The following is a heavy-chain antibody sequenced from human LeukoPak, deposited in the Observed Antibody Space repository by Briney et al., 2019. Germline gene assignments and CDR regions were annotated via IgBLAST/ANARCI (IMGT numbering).Heavy chain of an antibody. D-gene: IGHD6-6*01. CDR2: IIPIFGTA. J-gene: IGHJ4*02. V-gene: IGHV1-69*13. Sequence: GASVKVSCKASGGTFSSYAISWVRQAPGQGLEWMGGIIPIFGTANYAQKFQGRVTITADESTSTAYMELSSLRSEDTAVYYCAISFEYSSSSAQYYFDYWGQGTLVTVSS. CDR3: AISFEYSSSSAQYYFDY. CDR1: GGTFSSYA.